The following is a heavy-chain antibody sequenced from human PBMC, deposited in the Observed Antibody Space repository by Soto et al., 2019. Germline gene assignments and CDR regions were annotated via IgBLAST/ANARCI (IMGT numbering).Heavy chain of an antibody. CDR2: IIPIFGTA. J-gene: IGHJ4*02. Sequence: GASVKVSCKASGGTFSSYAISWVRQAPGRGLEWMGGIIPIFGTANYAQKFQGRVTITADKSTSTAYMELSSLRSEDTAVYYCARVLMVYSRPYYFDYWGQGTLVTVSS. D-gene: IGHD2-8*01. CDR3: ARVLMVYSRPYYFDY. V-gene: IGHV1-69*06. CDR1: GGTFSSYA.